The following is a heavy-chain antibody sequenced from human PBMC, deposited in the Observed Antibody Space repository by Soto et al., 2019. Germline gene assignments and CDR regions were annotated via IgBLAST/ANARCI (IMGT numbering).Heavy chain of an antibody. V-gene: IGHV3-74*03. CDR1: GLTFRSYW. CDR3: ARGGDQDY. Sequence: VGSLRLSCAASGLTFRSYWMHWVRQAPGKGLVWVSRINTDGSVAMYVDSVKGRFTISRDNAKNTLYLQMNNLRAEDTAVYYCARGGDQDYWGQGTLVTVSS. CDR2: INTDGSVA. D-gene: IGHD2-21*02. J-gene: IGHJ4*02.